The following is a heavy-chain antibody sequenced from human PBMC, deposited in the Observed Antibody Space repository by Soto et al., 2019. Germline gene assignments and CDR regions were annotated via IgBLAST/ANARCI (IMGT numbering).Heavy chain of an antibody. CDR2: IYFDGST. D-gene: IGHD2-21*01. CDR3: GKVLIGATRHTDFDS. J-gene: IGHJ4*02. CDR1: GASITSNFYY. Sequence: SETLSLTCAVSGASITSNFYYWGWIRRPPGKGLERIGSIYFDGSTYYKSSLKSRVTISLDTSKNQFSLKLTSVTAADTAVYYCGKVLIGATRHTDFDSWGQGTLVTVSS. V-gene: IGHV4-39*01.